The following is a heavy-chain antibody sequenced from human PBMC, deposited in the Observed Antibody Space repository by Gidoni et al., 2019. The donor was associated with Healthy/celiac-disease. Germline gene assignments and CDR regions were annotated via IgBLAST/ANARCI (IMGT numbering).Heavy chain of an antibody. CDR2: SNAGNLNT. Sequence: QVQLVQPGAEEKKTAASVKDSCKASGYTFNSYAMLWVRQAPGQKLEWMGCSNAGNLNTKYSQKFQGIVTITRDTSASTAYMGLSSLRSEDTAVYYCARDGSSTSLYYYYYCMDVWGQGTTVTVSS. J-gene: IGHJ6*02. CDR1: GYTFNSYA. D-gene: IGHD6-6*01. V-gene: IGHV1-3*05. CDR3: ARDGSSTSLYYYYYCMDV.